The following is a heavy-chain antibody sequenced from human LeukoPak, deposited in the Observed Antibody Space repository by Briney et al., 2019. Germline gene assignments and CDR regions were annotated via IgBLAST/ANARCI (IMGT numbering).Heavy chain of an antibody. CDR1: GGSISSYY. D-gene: IGHD2-2*01. J-gene: IGHJ6*02. Sequence: SETLSLTCTVSGGSISSYYWSWIRQPAGKGLEWIGRIYTSGSTNYNPSLKSRVTMSVDTSRNQFSLKLSSVTAADTAVYYCARDLAMPYYYYGMDVWGQGTTVTVPS. V-gene: IGHV4-4*07. CDR2: IYTSGST. CDR3: ARDLAMPYYYYGMDV.